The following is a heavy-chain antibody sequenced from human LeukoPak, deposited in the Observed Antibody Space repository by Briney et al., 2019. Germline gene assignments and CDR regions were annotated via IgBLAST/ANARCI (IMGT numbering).Heavy chain of an antibody. J-gene: IGHJ6*03. Sequence: SETLSLTCAVSGYSISSGYYWGWVRQPPGKGLEWIGSIYHSGSTNYNPSLKSRVTISVDTSKDQFSLKLSSVTAADTAVYYCARHFQGYYMDVWGKGTTVTVSS. CDR3: ARHFQGYYMDV. CDR1: GYSISSGYY. CDR2: IYHSGST. V-gene: IGHV4-38-2*01.